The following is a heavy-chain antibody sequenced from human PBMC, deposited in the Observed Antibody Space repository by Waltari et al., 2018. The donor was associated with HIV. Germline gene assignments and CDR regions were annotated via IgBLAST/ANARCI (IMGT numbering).Heavy chain of an antibody. Sequence: QVQPQPLGPGLVKPSQSLSTACAISGDSASRNCAAWRWTRQSPSRGLEWLARTYYRSKWYNDYAVSLKSRITINADTTKNQFSLQLNSLTPEDTAVYYCARDQGGTYYFDSWGQGTLVIVSS. CDR2: TYYRSKWYN. CDR1: GDSASRNCAA. CDR3: ARDQGGTYYFDS. D-gene: IGHD1-7*01. J-gene: IGHJ4*02. V-gene: IGHV6-1*01.